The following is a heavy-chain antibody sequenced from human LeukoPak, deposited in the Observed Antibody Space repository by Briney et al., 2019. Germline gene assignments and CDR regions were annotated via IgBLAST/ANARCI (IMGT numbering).Heavy chain of an antibody. CDR1: GGSFSGYY. D-gene: IGHD2-21*01. J-gene: IGHJ4*02. CDR3: ARGANSPFY. CDR2: INHSGST. Sequence: PSDTLSLTCAVYGGSFSGYYWSWIRQPPGKGLEWIGEINHSGSTNYNPSLKSRVTISVDTSKNQFSLKLSSVTAADTAVYYCARGANSPFYWGQGTLVTVSS. V-gene: IGHV4-34*01.